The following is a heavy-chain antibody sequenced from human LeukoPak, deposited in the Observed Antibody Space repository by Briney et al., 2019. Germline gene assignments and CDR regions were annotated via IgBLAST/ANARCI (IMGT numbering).Heavy chain of an antibody. Sequence: SETLSLTCNVSGGSISNDGYYWSWIRQHPGKGLEWLGYIYYSGSTYYNPSLKSRVTLSVDTSKSQFSLRLSSVTAADTAVYYWARDLTGDQFFDPWGQGTLVTVSS. V-gene: IGHV4-31*03. CDR1: GGSISNDGYY. CDR3: ARDLTGDQFFDP. D-gene: IGHD2-8*02. J-gene: IGHJ5*02. CDR2: IYYSGST.